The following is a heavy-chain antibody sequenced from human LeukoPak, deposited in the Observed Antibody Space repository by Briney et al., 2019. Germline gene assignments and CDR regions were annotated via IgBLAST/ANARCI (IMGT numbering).Heavy chain of an antibody. Sequence: PGGSLRLSCAASGFTFSDYYMSWIRQAPGKGREWVSYISSSSSYTDYADSVKGRFTISRDNAKNSLNLQMNSLRAEDTAVYYCARDSGYSGYSHYWGQGPVVSVSS. CDR3: ARDSGYSGYSHY. D-gene: IGHD5-12*01. CDR1: GFTFSDYY. J-gene: IGHJ4*02. V-gene: IGHV3-11*05. CDR2: ISSSSSYT.